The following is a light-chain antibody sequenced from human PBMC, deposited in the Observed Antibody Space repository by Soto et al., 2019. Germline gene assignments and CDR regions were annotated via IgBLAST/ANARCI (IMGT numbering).Light chain of an antibody. CDR2: GAS. CDR1: QSVSSSY. J-gene: IGKJ5*01. V-gene: IGKV3-20*01. Sequence: ELVPTQSPATLSVSPGEGVTLSCRASQSVSSSYLAWYQQKPGQAPRLLIYGASSRPTGIPDRFSGSGSGTDFTLTISRLEPEDFAVYYCQQYGSSSTFGQGTRLEIK. CDR3: QQYGSSST.